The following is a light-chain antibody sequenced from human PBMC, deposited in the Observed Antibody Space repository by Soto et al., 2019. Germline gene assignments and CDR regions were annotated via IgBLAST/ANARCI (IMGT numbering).Light chain of an antibody. CDR1: SSNIGSGT. Sequence: QSVLTQPPSASGTPGQRVTISCSGSSSNIGSGTVNWYQQLPGTAPKLLIYNNNQWPSGVPDRFSGSKSGTSASLAISGLQSEDEAEYYCASWDVSLNGLYVFGTGTKLTVL. CDR3: ASWDVSLNGLYV. CDR2: NNN. V-gene: IGLV1-44*01. J-gene: IGLJ1*01.